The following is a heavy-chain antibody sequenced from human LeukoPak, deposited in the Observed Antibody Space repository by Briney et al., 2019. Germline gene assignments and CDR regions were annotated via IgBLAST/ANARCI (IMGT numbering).Heavy chain of an antibody. V-gene: IGHV3-7*01. CDR3: ARDEVGGPLKY. J-gene: IGHJ4*02. CDR1: GFTFDDYG. D-gene: IGHD1-26*01. CDR2: IREDGNKD. Sequence: GGSLRLSCAASGFTFDDYGMSWVRQAPGKGLEWVANIREDGNKDNYIDSVRGRFTISRDNAKNSLYLQMNSLRAEDTAVYYCARDEVGGPLKYWGQGILVTVSS.